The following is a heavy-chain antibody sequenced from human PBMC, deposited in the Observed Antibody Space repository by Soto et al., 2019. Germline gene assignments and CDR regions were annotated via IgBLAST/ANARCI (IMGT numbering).Heavy chain of an antibody. CDR1: GYTFTGYY. J-gene: IGHJ4*02. CDR3: AKDQTDVTLFDY. V-gene: IGHV1-2*02. D-gene: IGHD2-21*02. Sequence: ASVKVSFKASGYTFTGYYMHWVRQAPGQGLEWMGWINPNSGGTNYAQKFQGRVTMTRDTSISTAYMELSRLRSDDTAVYYCAKDQTDVTLFDYWGQGTLVTVSS. CDR2: INPNSGGT.